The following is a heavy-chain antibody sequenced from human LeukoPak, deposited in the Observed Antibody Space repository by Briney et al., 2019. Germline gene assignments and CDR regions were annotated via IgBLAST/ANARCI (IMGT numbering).Heavy chain of an antibody. D-gene: IGHD2-15*01. J-gene: IGHJ4*02. CDR3: ARDEDIVVVVADYNILDY. CDR2: ISAYNGNT. CDR1: GYTFTSYG. Sequence: ASVKVSCKASGYTFTSYGISWVRQAPGQGLEWMGWISAYNGNTNYAQKLQGRVTMTTDTSTSTAYMELRSLRSDDTAVYYCARDEDIVVVVADYNILDYWGQGTLVTVSS. V-gene: IGHV1-18*01.